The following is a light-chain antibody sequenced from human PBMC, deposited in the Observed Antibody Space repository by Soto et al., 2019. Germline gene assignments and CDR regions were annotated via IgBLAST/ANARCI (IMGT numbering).Light chain of an antibody. CDR1: QTISNY. CDR2: AAS. J-gene: IGKJ4*01. CDR3: QQSYSTPLT. Sequence: DIQLTQSPSFLSASVGDRVTITCRASQTISNYLYWYQQRPGRAPTLLIYAASSLQSGVPSRFSGSGSGTDFTLTISSLQPEDFATYYCQQSYSTPLTFGGGTKVDI. V-gene: IGKV1-39*01.